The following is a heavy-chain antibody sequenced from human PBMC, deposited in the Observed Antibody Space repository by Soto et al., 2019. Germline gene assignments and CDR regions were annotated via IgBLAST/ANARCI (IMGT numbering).Heavy chain of an antibody. Sequence: QVQLQESGPRLVKPSETLSLTCTVSGGSISSYYWIWIRQPPGKGLEWIGYIYYSGSTNYNPSLKCLVTISVDKSKNQFSLNMSSVIAADTAVYYCARGRGSSLTFDYWGQGTLVTVSS. CDR1: GGSISSYY. D-gene: IGHD6-13*01. CDR2: IYYSGST. CDR3: ARGRGSSLTFDY. J-gene: IGHJ4*02. V-gene: IGHV4-59*01.